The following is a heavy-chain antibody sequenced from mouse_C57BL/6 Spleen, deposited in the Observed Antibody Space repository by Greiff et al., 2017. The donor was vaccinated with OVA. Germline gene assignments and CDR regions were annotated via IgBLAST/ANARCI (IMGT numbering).Heavy chain of an antibody. D-gene: IGHD1-1*01. CDR1: GYTFTDYN. J-gene: IGHJ1*03. Sequence: VQLQQSGPELVKPGASVKIPCKASGYTFTDYNMDWVKQSHGKSLEWIGDINPNNGGTIYNQKFKGKATLTVDKSSSTAYMELRSLTSEDTAVDYCARGGLLLRTGYFDVWGTGTTVTVSS. CDR3: ARGGLLLRTGYFDV. CDR2: INPNNGGT. V-gene: IGHV1-18*01.